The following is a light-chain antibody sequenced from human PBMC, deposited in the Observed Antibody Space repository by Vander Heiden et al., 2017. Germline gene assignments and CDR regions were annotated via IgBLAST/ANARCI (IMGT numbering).Light chain of an antibody. CDR2: AAS. J-gene: IGKJ5*01. CDR3: QQSDSTPHA. V-gene: IGKV1-39*01. Sequence: DIQMTQSPSSLSASVGDRVTITCRASQSISSYLNWYQQKPGKAPKLLIYAASSLQSGVPSRFSGSGYGTDFTLTISRRQPEDFATYYCQQSDSTPHAFGQGTLLDIK. CDR1: QSISSY.